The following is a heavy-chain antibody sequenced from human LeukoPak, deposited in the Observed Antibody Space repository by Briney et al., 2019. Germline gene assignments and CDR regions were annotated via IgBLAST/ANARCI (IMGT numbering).Heavy chain of an antibody. J-gene: IGHJ3*02. V-gene: IGHV3-21*01. Sequence: GGSLRLSCAAPKFTFSFSRMNWVRQAPGQGLEWVLSMSSGGGYYADSVKGRLTTSRDNTKNSLYLQMNSLRAEDTAVYYCARGHRGSYQRTDAFDIWGQGTMVTVSS. D-gene: IGHD1-26*01. CDR3: ARGHRGSYQRTDAFDI. CDR1: KFTFSFSR. CDR2: MSSGGGY.